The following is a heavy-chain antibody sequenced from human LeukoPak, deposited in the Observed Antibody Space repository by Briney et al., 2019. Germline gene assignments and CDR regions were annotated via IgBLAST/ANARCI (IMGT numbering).Heavy chain of an antibody. D-gene: IGHD3-9*01. CDR3: AKLLSRYDYGDY. V-gene: IGHV3-23*01. CDR1: GFTFSNYA. CDR2: ISNSGGST. Sequence: RAGGSLRLSCAVSGFTFSNYAINWVRQAPGKGLEWVSAISNSGGSTYYADSVKGRFTISSDNSKNTLYLQMNSLRAEDTAVYYCAKLLSRYDYGDYWGQGTLVTVSS. J-gene: IGHJ4*02.